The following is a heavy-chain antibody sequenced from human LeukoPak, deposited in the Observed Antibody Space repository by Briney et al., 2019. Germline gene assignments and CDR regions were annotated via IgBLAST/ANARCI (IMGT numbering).Heavy chain of an antibody. V-gene: IGHV4-59*11. Sequence: SETLSLTCTVSGGSISSHYWSWIRQPPGKGLEWIGYIYYSGSTNYNPSLKSRVTISVDTSKNQFSPKLSSVTAADTAVYYCARILGGSSGWYSVPHAFDIWGQGTMVTVSS. CDR1: GGSISSHY. CDR2: IYYSGST. CDR3: ARILGGSSGWYSVPHAFDI. D-gene: IGHD6-19*01. J-gene: IGHJ3*02.